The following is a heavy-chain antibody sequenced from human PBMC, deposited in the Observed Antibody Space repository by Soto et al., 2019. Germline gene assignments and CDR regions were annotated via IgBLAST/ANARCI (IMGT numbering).Heavy chain of an antibody. Sequence: QVQLVQSGGEVRKPGASVKVSCKASGYTFTSHGISWVRQAPGQGLEWMGWISAYNGDTNYAQKLQGRVTVTTDRSTSTAYMELRSLRSEDTAVYYCARMVRGSNIDYYHYMYVWGKGTTVTVSS. CDR3: ARMVRGSNIDYYHYMYV. D-gene: IGHD3-10*01. CDR1: GYTFTSHG. J-gene: IGHJ6*03. V-gene: IGHV1-18*01. CDR2: ISAYNGDT.